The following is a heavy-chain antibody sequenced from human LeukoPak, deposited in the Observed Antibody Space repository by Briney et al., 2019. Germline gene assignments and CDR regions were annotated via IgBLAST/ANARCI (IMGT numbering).Heavy chain of an antibody. CDR3: ARVPRGDIVVVPAAYVVY. Sequence: SETLSLTCTVSGGSISSSSYYWGWIRQPPGKGLEWIGSIYYSGSTYYNPSLKSRVTISVDTSKNQFSLNLSSVTAADTAVYYCARVPRGDIVVVPAAYVVYWGQGTLVTVSS. D-gene: IGHD2-2*01. J-gene: IGHJ4*02. CDR2: IYYSGST. CDR1: GGSISSSSYY. V-gene: IGHV4-39*07.